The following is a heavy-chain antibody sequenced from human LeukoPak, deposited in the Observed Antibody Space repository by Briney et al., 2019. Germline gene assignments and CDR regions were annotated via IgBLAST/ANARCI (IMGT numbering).Heavy chain of an antibody. V-gene: IGHV4-4*07. CDR2: INTSGNT. D-gene: IGHD2-15*01. CDR1: GVSISSYY. J-gene: IGHJ5*02. Sequence: SETLSLTCTVSGVSISSYYWSWIRQAAGKGLEWIGRINTSGNTNYNPSLKSRVSLSVDTSKNQFSLKLSSVTAADTAVYYCARIYCDGGGCYWFDPWGQGTLVTVSP. CDR3: ARIYCDGGGCYWFDP.